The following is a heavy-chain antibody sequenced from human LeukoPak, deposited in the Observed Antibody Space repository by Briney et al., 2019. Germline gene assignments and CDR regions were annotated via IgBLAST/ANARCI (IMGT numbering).Heavy chain of an antibody. CDR2: IYTSGST. V-gene: IGHV4-4*07. CDR3: ARGTGVINFDY. Sequence: PSETLSLTCTVSSDSFTSYYWSWIRQPAGKGLEWIGRIYTSGSTNYNPSLKSRVTMSVDMSKNQFSLKLSSVAAADTAVYYCARGTGVINFDYWGQGILVTVYS. J-gene: IGHJ4*02. D-gene: IGHD2/OR15-2a*01. CDR1: SDSFTSYY.